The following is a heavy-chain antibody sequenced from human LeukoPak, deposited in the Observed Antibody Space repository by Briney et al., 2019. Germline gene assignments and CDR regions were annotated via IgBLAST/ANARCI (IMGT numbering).Heavy chain of an antibody. Sequence: ASVKVSCKASGYTFTGYYMHWVRQAPGQGLEWMGWINPNSGGTNYAQKFQGRVTMTRDTSISTAYMELSRLRSDDTAVYYCARVRVPYSSGWSIFDYWGQGTLLTVSS. CDR1: GYTFTGYY. V-gene: IGHV1-2*02. D-gene: IGHD6-19*01. CDR2: INPNSGGT. CDR3: ARVRVPYSSGWSIFDY. J-gene: IGHJ4*02.